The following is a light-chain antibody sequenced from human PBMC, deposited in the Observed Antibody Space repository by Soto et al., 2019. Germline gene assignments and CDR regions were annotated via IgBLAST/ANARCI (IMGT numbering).Light chain of an antibody. J-gene: IGKJ1*01. CDR3: QQYGSSLWT. CDR2: GAS. CDR1: QSVSSSY. V-gene: IGKV3-20*01. Sequence: EIVLTQSPGTLSLSPGERATLSCRANQSVSSSYLAWYQQKPGQAPRLLIYGASSSATGIPDRFSGSGSGTDFTLTISRQEPEDFPVYYCQQYGSSLWTFGQGTKVEIK.